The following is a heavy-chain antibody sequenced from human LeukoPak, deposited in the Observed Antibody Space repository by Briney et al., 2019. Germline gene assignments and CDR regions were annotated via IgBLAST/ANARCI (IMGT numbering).Heavy chain of an antibody. CDR2: ISYDGSNK. CDR1: GFTFSSYG. D-gene: IGHD7-27*01. Sequence: GGSLRLSCAASGFTFSSYGMHWVRQAPGKGLEWVAVISYDGSNKYYADSVKGRFTISRDNSKNTLYLQMNSLRAEDTAVYYCARDHRWGFDYWGRGTLVTVSS. CDR3: ARDHRWGFDY. V-gene: IGHV3-30*03. J-gene: IGHJ4*02.